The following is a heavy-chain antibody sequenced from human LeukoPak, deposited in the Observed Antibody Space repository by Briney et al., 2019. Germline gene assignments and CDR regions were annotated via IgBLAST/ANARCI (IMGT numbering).Heavy chain of an antibody. CDR1: GFTFSSYA. J-gene: IGHJ4*02. CDR3: AREQDYYDSSGYYYVGRTYYFDY. CDR2: ISHSGGTT. Sequence: GGSLRLSCAASGFTFSSYAMSWVRQAPGKGPEWVSAISHSGGTTYYADSVKGRFTITRDNSKNTLYLQMNSLRAEDTAVYYCAREQDYYDSSGYYYVGRTYYFDYWGQGTLVTVSS. V-gene: IGHV3-23*01. D-gene: IGHD3-22*01.